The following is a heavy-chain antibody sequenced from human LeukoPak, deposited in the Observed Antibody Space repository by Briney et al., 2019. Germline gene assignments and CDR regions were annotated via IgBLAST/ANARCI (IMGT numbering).Heavy chain of an antibody. V-gene: IGHV1-46*01. J-gene: IGHJ4*02. D-gene: IGHD5-12*01. Sequence: ASVKVSCKASGYTFTSYYIHWVRQAPGQGLEWMGIINPRGGGTRYAQKFQGRVTMTSDTSTTTVYMELSSLRSEDTAVYYCARALGYPGYDYGWYYDYWGQGTLVTVSS. CDR1: GYTFTSYY. CDR3: ARALGYPGYDYGWYYDY. CDR2: INPRGGGT.